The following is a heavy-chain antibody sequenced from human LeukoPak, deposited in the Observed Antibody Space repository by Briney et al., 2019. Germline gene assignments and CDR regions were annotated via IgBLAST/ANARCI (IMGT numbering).Heavy chain of an antibody. CDR1: GGSISNTDYY. D-gene: IGHD1-7*01. J-gene: IGHJ6*03. Sequence: SETLSLTCTVTGGSISNTDYYWGWFRQPPGKGLEWIGTLDDSGATYFQPSLRGRVTISIDKSKNKFSLRLTSVTAADTAVYHCARSTPNWNYHYYYYYMDVWGKGTTVTVSS. CDR2: LDDSGAT. V-gene: IGHV4-39*07. CDR3: ARSTPNWNYHYYYYYMDV.